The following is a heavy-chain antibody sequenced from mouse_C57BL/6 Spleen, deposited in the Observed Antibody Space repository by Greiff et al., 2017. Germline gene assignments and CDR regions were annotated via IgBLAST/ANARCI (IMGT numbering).Heavy chain of an antibody. Sequence: VQLKESGGGLVQPGGSMKLSCVASGFTFSNYWMNWVRQSPEKGLEWVAQIRLKSDNYAAHYVESVKGRFTNSRDDSKSSVYLQMNDLRAEDTGIYYCTGGPFDCWGQGTTLTASS. V-gene: IGHV6-3*01. J-gene: IGHJ2*01. CDR3: TGGPFDC. CDR2: IRLKSDNYAA. CDR1: GFTFSNYW.